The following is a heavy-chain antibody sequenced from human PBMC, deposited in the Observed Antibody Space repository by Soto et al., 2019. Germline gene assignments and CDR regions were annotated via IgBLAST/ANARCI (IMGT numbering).Heavy chain of an antibody. CDR2: ISSSGSYI. CDR3: ASRRGGGAPYKQLVRVDYFDY. V-gene: IGHV3-11*04. CDR1: GFTFSDYY. Sequence: GGSLRLSCAASGFTFSDYYMSWTRQAPGKGLEWVSSISSSGSYIYYADSVKGRFTISRDNAKNSLYLQMNSLRAEDTAVYYCASRRGGGAPYKQLVRVDYFDYWGQGTLVTVSS. D-gene: IGHD6-6*01. J-gene: IGHJ4*02.